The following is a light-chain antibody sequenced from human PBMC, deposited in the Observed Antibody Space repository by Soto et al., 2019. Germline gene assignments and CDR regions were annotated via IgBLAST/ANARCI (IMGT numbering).Light chain of an antibody. CDR1: QSITSKF. J-gene: IGKJ4*01. CDR2: AAS. CDR3: QQYGGSPTLA. Sequence: ESVLTSSPGTLSLSQGERATLSCRASQSITSKFVAWYQQRPGQPPRLLIYAASTRATGIPDRFNGSGSETDFTLTISRLEPEDFAVYYCQQYGGSPTLAFGGGTKVDIK. V-gene: IGKV3-20*01.